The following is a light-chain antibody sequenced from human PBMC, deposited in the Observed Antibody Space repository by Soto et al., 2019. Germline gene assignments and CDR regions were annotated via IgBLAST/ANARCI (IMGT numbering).Light chain of an antibody. CDR1: QIVLYSSNNKKY. J-gene: IGKJ1*01. CDR2: WAS. CDR3: QHYNSYSEA. V-gene: IGKV4-1*01. Sequence: DIVMTQSPDSLAVSLGERATINCKSSQIVLYSSNNKKYLAWYQQKPGQPPKLLIYWASTRESGVPERFSGSGSGTEFTLTISSLQPDDFATYYCQHYNSYSEAFGQGTKVDIK.